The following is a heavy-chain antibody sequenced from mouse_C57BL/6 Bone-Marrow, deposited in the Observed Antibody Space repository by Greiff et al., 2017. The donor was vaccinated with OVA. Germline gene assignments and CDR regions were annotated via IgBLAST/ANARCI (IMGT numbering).Heavy chain of an antibody. Sequence: DVMLVESGGGLVQPKGSLKLSCAASGFSFNTYAMNWVRQAPGKGLEWVARIRSKSNNYATYYADSVKDRFTISRDDSESMLYLQMNNLKTEDTAMYYCVREIYYGRYFDVWGTGTTVTVSS. CDR2: IRSKSNNYAT. J-gene: IGHJ1*03. CDR3: VREIYYGRYFDV. D-gene: IGHD1-1*01. V-gene: IGHV10-1*01. CDR1: GFSFNTYA.